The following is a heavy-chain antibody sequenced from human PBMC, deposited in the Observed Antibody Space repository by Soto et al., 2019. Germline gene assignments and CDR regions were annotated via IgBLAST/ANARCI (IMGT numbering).Heavy chain of an antibody. D-gene: IGHD6-13*01. V-gene: IGHV3-30*18. Sequence: HPGGSLRLSCAASGFTFSSYGMHWVRQAPGKGLEWVAVISYDGSNKYYADSVKGRFTISRDNSKNTLYLQMNSLRAEDTAVYYCAKPPVPSIAAAGDYFDYWGQGTLVTVSS. CDR2: ISYDGSNK. CDR3: AKPPVPSIAAAGDYFDY. J-gene: IGHJ4*02. CDR1: GFTFSSYG.